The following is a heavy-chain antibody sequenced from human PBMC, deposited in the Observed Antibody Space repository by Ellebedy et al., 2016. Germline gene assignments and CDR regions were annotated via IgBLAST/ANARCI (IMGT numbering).Heavy chain of an antibody. CDR3: ARETYYYDSSGYTSGMDV. D-gene: IGHD3-22*01. J-gene: IGHJ6*02. Sequence: GESLKISCAASGFTFSGFGMHWVRQAPGKGLEWVAAISYDETNKYYADSVKGRFTISRDNSKNTLYLQMNSLRAEDTAVYYCARETYYYDSSGYTSGMDVWGQGTTVTVSS. CDR1: GFTFSGFG. V-gene: IGHV3-30*03. CDR2: ISYDETNK.